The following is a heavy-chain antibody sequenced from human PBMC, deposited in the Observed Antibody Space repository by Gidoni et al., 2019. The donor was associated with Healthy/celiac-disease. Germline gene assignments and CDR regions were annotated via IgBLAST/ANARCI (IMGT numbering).Heavy chain of an antibody. CDR2: IYHSGST. D-gene: IGHD6-6*01. J-gene: IGHJ6*02. CDR3: ARDKYSSSARYYYYYYYGMDV. V-gene: IGHV4-38-2*02. Sequence: QVQLQESGPGLVKPTETLSLTCAVPGYSSSSAYYWGWIRQPPGKGLEWIGGIYHSGSTYYNPSLKSRVNISVDTSKNQFSLKLSSVTAADTAVYYCARDKYSSSARYYYYYYYGMDVWGQGTTVTVSS. CDR1: GYSSSSAYY.